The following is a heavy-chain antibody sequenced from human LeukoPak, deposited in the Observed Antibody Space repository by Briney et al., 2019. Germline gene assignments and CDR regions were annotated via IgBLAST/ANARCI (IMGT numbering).Heavy chain of an antibody. CDR1: GFTFSSYG. D-gene: IGHD5-18*01. Sequence: GGSLRLSCAASGFTFSSYGMSWVRQAPGKGLEWVSAISGSGGSTYYADSVKGRFTISRDNSKNTLYLQMNSLRAEDTAVYYCAKRIQSAMATGYWGQGTLVTVSS. CDR2: ISGSGGST. J-gene: IGHJ4*02. V-gene: IGHV3-23*01. CDR3: AKRIQSAMATGY.